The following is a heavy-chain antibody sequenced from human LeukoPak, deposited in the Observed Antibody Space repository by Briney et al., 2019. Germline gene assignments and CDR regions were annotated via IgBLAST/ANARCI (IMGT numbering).Heavy chain of an antibody. J-gene: IGHJ3*02. D-gene: IGHD3-10*01. CDR2: IGTAGDT. CDR3: ARGVPNYYGSGIPANDAFDI. Sequence: SGGSLRLSCAASGFTFSSYDMHWVRQATGKGLEWVSAIGTAGDTYYPGSVKGRFTISRENAKNSLYLQMNSLRAGDTAVYYCARGVPNYYGSGIPANDAFDIWGQGTMVTVSS. CDR1: GFTFSSYD. V-gene: IGHV3-13*01.